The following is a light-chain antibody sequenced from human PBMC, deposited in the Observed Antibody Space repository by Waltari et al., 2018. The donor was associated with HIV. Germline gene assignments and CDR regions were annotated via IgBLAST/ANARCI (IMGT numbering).Light chain of an antibody. CDR1: GSNIGSNY. V-gene: IGLV1-44*01. CDR2: KNN. Sequence: QSVLTQSTSASGTPGQRVTISCSGSGSNIGSNYVNCYQHLLGTAPRLRIYKNNTRPAGLPYRISCSRAATCASLVIGALQSEDEADYYCAAWDDSLRGVAFVGGTKLTVL. CDR3: AAWDDSLRGVA. J-gene: IGLJ2*01.